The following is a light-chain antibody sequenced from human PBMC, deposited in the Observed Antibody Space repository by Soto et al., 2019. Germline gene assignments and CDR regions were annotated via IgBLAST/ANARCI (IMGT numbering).Light chain of an antibody. CDR2: ATT. Sequence: DIQMTQSPSSLSASVGDRVTIACRASQSISTYLNWYQQTPGKAPKLLIYATTNLQSGVPSRFSGSGSGREFTLTISSLQPEFFETSYCQQSYSSPMYTFGQGTNLEIK. J-gene: IGKJ2*01. CDR3: QQSYSSPMYT. V-gene: IGKV1-39*01. CDR1: QSISTY.